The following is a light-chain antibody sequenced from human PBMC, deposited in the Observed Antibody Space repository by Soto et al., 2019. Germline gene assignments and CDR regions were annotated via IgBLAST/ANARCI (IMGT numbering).Light chain of an antibody. CDR2: GNN. CDR1: SYNIGRNT. CDR3: AAWDDSLNGPV. Sequence: QSVLTQPPSASGTPGQRVTISCSGSSYNIGRNTVNWYQQLPGTAPKLLTYGNNQRPSGVPDRFSGSKSGTSASLAISGLQSEDEADYYWAAWDDSLNGPVFGGGTKLTVL. V-gene: IGLV1-44*01. J-gene: IGLJ3*02.